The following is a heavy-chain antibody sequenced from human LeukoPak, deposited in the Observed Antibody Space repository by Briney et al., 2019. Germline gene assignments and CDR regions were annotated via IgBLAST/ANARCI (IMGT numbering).Heavy chain of an antibody. V-gene: IGHV3-33*01. J-gene: IGHJ4*02. Sequence: GRSLRLSCAPSGFTFNSYCMHWVRQAPGKRLEWVAGIWYDGSNKYYADSVKGRFTISRDNSKNTLYLEMNCLRAEDTAMYYCTGDSDGTSSWYRYFGYWGQGTLVTVSS. D-gene: IGHD6-13*01. CDR1: GFTFNSYC. CDR2: IWYDGSNK. CDR3: TGDSDGTSSWYRYFGY.